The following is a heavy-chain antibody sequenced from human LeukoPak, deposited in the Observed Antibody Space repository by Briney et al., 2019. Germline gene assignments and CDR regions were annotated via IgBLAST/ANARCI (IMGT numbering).Heavy chain of an antibody. J-gene: IGHJ6*03. Sequence: GASVKVSCKASGYTFTGYYMHWVRQAPGQGLEWMGWINPNSGGTNYAQKFQGRVTMTRDTSISTAYMELSRLRSDDTAVYYCARDYGVYYYYMDVWGKGTTVTVSS. CDR2: INPNSGGT. CDR3: ARDYGVYYYYMDV. D-gene: IGHD4-17*01. V-gene: IGHV1-2*02. CDR1: GYTFTGYY.